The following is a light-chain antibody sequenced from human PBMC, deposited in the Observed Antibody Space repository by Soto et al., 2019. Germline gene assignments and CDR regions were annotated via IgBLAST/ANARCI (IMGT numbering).Light chain of an antibody. CDR2: GVA. J-gene: IGKJ3*01. V-gene: IGKV3-20*01. CDR1: KSVSSNF. Sequence: EIVLTQSPGTLSLSPGESATLSCRASKSVSSNFLAWYQQKPGQAPRLLIYGVASRASGIPDRFFGSGSGTDFTLTINRLEPEDFAVYYCQQYGSSPKFTFGPGTKVDIK. CDR3: QQYGSSPKFT.